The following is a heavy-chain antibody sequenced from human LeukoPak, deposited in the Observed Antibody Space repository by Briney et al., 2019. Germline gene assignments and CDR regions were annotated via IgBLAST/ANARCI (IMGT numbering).Heavy chain of an antibody. CDR2: IKQDGSEK. D-gene: IGHD2-2*01. J-gene: IGHJ6*02. V-gene: IGHV3-7*01. Sequence: GGSLRLSCAASGFTFSNYWMTWVRQAPGKGLEWVATIKQDGSEKYYVDSVKGRFTISRDNAKNSLYLQMNSLRADDTAVYYCARARYCSSTTCYSSYNYAMDVWGQGTTVTVSS. CDR1: GFTFSNYW. CDR3: ARARYCSSTTCYSSYNYAMDV.